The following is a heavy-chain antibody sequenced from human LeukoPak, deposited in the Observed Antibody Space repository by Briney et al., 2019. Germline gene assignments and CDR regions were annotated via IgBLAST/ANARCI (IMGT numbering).Heavy chain of an antibody. J-gene: IGHJ4*02. CDR3: AKVKAAIADHYFDY. CDR1: GFTFDDYA. Sequence: PGGSLRLSCAASGFTFDDYAMHWVRQAPGKGLEWVSGISWNSGSIGYADSVKGRFTISRDNAKNSLYLQMNSLRAEDTALYYCAKVKAAIADHYFDYWGQGTLVTVSS. CDR2: ISWNSGSI. D-gene: IGHD6-13*01. V-gene: IGHV3-9*01.